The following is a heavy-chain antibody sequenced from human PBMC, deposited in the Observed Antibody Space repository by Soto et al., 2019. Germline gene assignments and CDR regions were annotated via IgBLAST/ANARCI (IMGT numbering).Heavy chain of an antibody. CDR1: GFTFSSCG. Sequence: GGSLRLSCAASGFTFSSCGMHWVRQAPGKGLEWVAVISYDGSNKYYADSVKGRFTISRDNSKNTLYLQMNSLRAEDTAVYYCAKDRLGYCSGGSCYSFDYWGQGTLVTVSS. D-gene: IGHD2-15*01. J-gene: IGHJ4*02. V-gene: IGHV3-30*18. CDR3: AKDRLGYCSGGSCYSFDY. CDR2: ISYDGSNK.